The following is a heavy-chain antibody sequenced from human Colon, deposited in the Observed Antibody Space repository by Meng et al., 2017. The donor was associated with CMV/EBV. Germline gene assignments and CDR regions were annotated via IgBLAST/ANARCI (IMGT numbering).Heavy chain of an antibody. J-gene: IGHJ1*01. CDR2: ITGSGVRT. CDR1: GFTFSDYD. CDR3: AKRTGTTIED. D-gene: IGHD1-14*01. Sequence: GGSLRLSCEVSGFTFSDYDMSWARQAPGKGLEWVSTITGSGVRTHYADSVKGRFTISRDNSHNTLYLQMNSLTIGDTGVYYCAKRTGTTIEDWGQGTLVTVSS. V-gene: IGHV3-23*01.